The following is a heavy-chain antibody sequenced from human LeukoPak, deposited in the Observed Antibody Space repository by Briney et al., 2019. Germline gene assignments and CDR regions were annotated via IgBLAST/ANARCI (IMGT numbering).Heavy chain of an antibody. CDR3: AREEGSGCYDS. CDR2: INPNSGGT. D-gene: IGHD6-19*01. V-gene: IGHV1-2*02. J-gene: IGHJ4*02. Sequence: VASVKVSCKASGYTLTGYYMHWVRHAPGQGLEWMGRINPNSGGTNYAQKFQGRVTMTRDTSITTAYMELSRLRSDDTAVYYCAREEGSGCYDSWGQGTMVTVSS. CDR1: GYTLTGYY.